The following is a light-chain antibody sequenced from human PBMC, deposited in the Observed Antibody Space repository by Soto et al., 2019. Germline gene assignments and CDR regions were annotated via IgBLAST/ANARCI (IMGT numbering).Light chain of an antibody. J-gene: IGLJ1*01. Sequence: QSPLTQPASVSGSPGQSVTISCTGPRSDIGDSNFISWYQHSPGKAPRLLIYEVNNRPSGVSKRFSGSKAGNTASLTISGLLDDDEADYFCASFRSGTILVLGSWTKVNV. CDR3: ASFRSGTILV. CDR1: RSDIGDSNF. CDR2: EVN. V-gene: IGLV2-14*01.